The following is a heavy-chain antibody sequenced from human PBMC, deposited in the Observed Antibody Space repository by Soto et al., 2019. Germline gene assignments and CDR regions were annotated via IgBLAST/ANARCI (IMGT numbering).Heavy chain of an antibody. J-gene: IGHJ4*02. V-gene: IGHV1-18*01. D-gene: IGHD2-2*01. CDR3: ARSGGYCSSTSCYADY. CDR2: ISVYNGNT. Sequence: QVQLVQSEAEVKKPGASVKVSCKASGYTFTTRGFTWVRQAPGQGLEWMGWISVYNGNTDYAQKVQGRVTMTTDTPTNTAYMELRSLRSNDTAVYYWARSGGYCSSTSCYADYWGQGTLFTVSS. CDR1: GYTFTTRG.